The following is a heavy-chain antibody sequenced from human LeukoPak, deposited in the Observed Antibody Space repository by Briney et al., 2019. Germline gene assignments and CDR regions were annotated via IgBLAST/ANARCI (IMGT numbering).Heavy chain of an antibody. Sequence: PGGSLRLSCAASGFTFSNAWMNWVRQAPGKGLEWVAIISQDGNQIHYVDSVRGRFTISRDNAENSLYLQMNSLRADDTAVYYCVASEGYLLRGYWGRGTLVTVSS. J-gene: IGHJ4*02. CDR3: VASEGYLLRGY. CDR1: GFTFSNAW. D-gene: IGHD3-10*01. V-gene: IGHV3-7*03. CDR2: ISQDGNQI.